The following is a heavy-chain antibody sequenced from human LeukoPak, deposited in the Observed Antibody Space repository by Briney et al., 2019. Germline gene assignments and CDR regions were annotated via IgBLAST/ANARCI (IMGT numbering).Heavy chain of an antibody. CDR1: GDSISPNKSY. V-gene: IGHV4-39*07. CDR3: ARLADEYFDWLWSDFDY. J-gene: IGHJ4*02. Sequence: LDTLSLTRTVSGDSISPNKSYLGWIRQPPLKGLEWVWGIFYTGNTYYNPSLKSRVTISVDTSKNQFSLKLSSVTAADTAVYYCARLADEYFDWLWSDFDYWGQGTLVTVSS. D-gene: IGHD3-9*01. CDR2: IFYTGNT.